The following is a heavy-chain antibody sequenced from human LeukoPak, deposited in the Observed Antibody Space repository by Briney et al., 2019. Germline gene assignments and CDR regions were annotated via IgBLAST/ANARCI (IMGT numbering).Heavy chain of an antibody. J-gene: IGHJ6*02. CDR2: INTNTGNP. Sequence: GASVKVSCKASGYTFTSYAMNWVRQAPGQGLEWMGWINTNTGNPTYAQGFTGRFVFSLDTSVSTAYLQIGSLKAEDTAVYYCARAYYDFWSGYYTPYGMDVWGQGTTVTVSS. CDR1: GYTFTSYA. D-gene: IGHD3-3*01. CDR3: ARAYYDFWSGYYTPYGMDV. V-gene: IGHV7-4-1*01.